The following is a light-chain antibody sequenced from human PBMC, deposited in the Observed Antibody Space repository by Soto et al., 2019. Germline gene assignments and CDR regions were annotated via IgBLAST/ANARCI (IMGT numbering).Light chain of an antibody. CDR3: QQSYNTPYT. V-gene: IGKV1-39*01. J-gene: IGKJ2*01. CDR2: AAS. Sequence: DLQMTQSPSSLSASVGDRVTITCRASQSIRFYLNWYQQIPGKAPNLLIYAASSLQSGVPSRFSGSGSGTDFTLTISSLQPEDFATYYCQQSYNTPYTFGQGTKLEIK. CDR1: QSIRFY.